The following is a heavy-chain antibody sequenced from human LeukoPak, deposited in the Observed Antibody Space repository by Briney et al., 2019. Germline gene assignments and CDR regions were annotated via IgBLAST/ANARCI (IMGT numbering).Heavy chain of an antibody. D-gene: IGHD3-22*01. CDR2: INTNTGNP. CDR1: GYTFTSYA. V-gene: IGHV7-4-1*02. Sequence: ASVKVSCKASGYTFTSYAMNWVRQAPGQGLEWMGWINTNTGNPTYAQGFTGRFVFSLDTSVSTAYLQISSLKTEDTAVYYCAVLSYDSSGYYYXFDYWGXXTLVTVSS. CDR3: AVLSYDSSGYYYXFDY. J-gene: IGHJ4*02.